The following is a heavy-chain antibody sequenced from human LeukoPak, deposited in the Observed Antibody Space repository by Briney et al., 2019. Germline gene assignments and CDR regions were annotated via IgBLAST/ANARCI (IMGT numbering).Heavy chain of an antibody. CDR1: GGSISSSSYY. J-gene: IGHJ5*02. CDR2: IYYSGST. Sequence: SETLSLTCTVSGGSISSSSYYWGWIRQPPGKGLEWIGSIYYSGSTYYNPSLKSRVTISVDTSKNQFSLKLSSVTAADTAVYYCARRPGAQVVWFDPWGQGTLVTVSS. V-gene: IGHV4-39*01. D-gene: IGHD2-15*01. CDR3: ARRPGAQVVWFDP.